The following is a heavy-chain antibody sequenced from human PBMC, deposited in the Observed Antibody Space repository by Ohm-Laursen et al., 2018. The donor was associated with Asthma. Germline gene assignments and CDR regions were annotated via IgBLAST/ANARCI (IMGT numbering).Heavy chain of an antibody. Sequence: LSLTCAASGFTFSSYAMSWVRQAPGKGLEWVSAISGSGGSTYYADSVKGRFTISRDNSKNTLYLQMNSLRAEDTAVYYCANTYCSGGSCYSGLDFQHWGQGTLVTVSS. V-gene: IGHV3-23*01. D-gene: IGHD2-15*01. CDR2: ISGSGGST. J-gene: IGHJ1*01. CDR1: GFTFSSYA. CDR3: ANTYCSGGSCYSGLDFQH.